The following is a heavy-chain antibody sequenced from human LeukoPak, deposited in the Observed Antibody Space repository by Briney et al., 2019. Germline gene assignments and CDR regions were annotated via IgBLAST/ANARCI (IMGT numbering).Heavy chain of an antibody. Sequence: SGTLSLTCAVSGGSISSSNWWSWVRQPPGKGLEWIGEIYHSGSTNYNPSLKSRVTISVDKSKNQFSLKLSSVTAADTAVYYCAREGKWELMGGRAFDIWGQGTMVTVSS. CDR3: AREGKWELMGGRAFDI. CDR1: GGSISSSNW. V-gene: IGHV4-4*02. CDR2: IYHSGST. J-gene: IGHJ3*02. D-gene: IGHD1-26*01.